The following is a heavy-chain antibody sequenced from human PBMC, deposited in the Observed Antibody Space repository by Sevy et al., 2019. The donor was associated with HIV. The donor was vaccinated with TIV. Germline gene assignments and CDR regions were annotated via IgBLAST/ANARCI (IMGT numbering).Heavy chain of an antibody. J-gene: IGHJ4*02. V-gene: IGHV4-59*08. Sequence: SENLSLTCTVSGGSITSLYWNWIRQPPGKGLEWIGNIYYNGHINYNPSVKSRVTLSLDTSKNQFSLRLSSVTAADTAMYYCAGENAWGRGYSWGQGTLVTVSS. CDR2: IYYNGHI. CDR1: GGSITSLY. D-gene: IGHD1-26*01. CDR3: AGENAWGRGYS.